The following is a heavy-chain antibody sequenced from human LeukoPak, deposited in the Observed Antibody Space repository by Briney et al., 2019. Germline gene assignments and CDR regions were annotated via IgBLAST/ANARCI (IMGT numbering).Heavy chain of an antibody. D-gene: IGHD2-2*01. CDR3: ARDSSTIIDY. CDR1: TFTFSSYA. V-gene: IGHV3-23*01. CDR2: ISSGGLTT. Sequence: GGSLRLSCAASTFTFSSYAMSWVRQAPGKGLEWVSGISSGGLTTYYADSVKGRFTISRDNAKNSLYLQMNSLRAEDTAVYYCARDSSTIIDYWGQGTLVTVSS. J-gene: IGHJ4*02.